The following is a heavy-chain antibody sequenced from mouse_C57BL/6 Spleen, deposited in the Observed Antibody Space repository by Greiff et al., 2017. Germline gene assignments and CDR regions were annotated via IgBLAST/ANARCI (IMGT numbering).Heavy chain of an antibody. CDR3: ARRWSD. J-gene: IGHJ4*01. Sequence: EVKLQESGPELVKPGASVKIPCKASGYTFTDYNMDWVKQSHGKSLEWIGDINPNNGGTIYNQKFKGKATLTVDKSSSTAYMELRSLTSEDTAVYYCARRWSDWGQGTSVTVSS. V-gene: IGHV1-18*01. D-gene: IGHD2-3*01. CDR1: GYTFTDYN. CDR2: INPNNGGT.